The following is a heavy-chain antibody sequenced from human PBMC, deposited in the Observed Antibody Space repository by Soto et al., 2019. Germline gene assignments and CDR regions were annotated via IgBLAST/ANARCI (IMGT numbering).Heavy chain of an antibody. CDR3: ASVTFGGIVLAH. V-gene: IGHV4-59*01. Sequence: SETLSLTCTVSAASFSKYYWTWIRQPPGKGLEWIGYIYFNGNTKYNPSLEGRLTISIDTSKKEFSLKLTSVTAVDAAVYYCASVTFGGIVLAHWGQGTLVTVS. J-gene: IGHJ4*02. CDR1: AASFSKYY. CDR2: IYFNGNT. D-gene: IGHD3-16*01.